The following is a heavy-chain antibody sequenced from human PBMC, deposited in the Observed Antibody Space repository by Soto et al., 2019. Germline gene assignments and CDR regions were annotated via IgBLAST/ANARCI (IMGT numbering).Heavy chain of an antibody. CDR2: ISAHNGKT. J-gene: IGHJ4*02. CDR1: GYAFTTYG. CDR3: ARGRYGDY. D-gene: IGHD1-1*01. V-gene: IGHV1-18*01. Sequence: QVHLVQSGAEVKKPGASVKVSCQGSGYAFTTYGITWVRQAPGKGLEWMGWISAHNGKTTYAQTLQGRVTVTRDTSTSTAYMELRSLRYDDTAVYYCARGRYGDYWGQGALVTVSS.